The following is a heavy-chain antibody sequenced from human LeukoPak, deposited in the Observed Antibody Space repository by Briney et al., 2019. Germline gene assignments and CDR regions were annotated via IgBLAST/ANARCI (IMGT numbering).Heavy chain of an antibody. CDR1: GYTFTSYA. J-gene: IGHJ4*02. Sequence: ASVKVSCKASGYTFTSYAMHWVRQAPGQRLEWMGWINAGNGNTKYSQEFQGRVTITRDTSASTAYMELSSLRSEDMAVYYCARDDSSGYSFDYWGQGTLVTVSS. CDR3: ARDDSSGYSFDY. CDR2: INAGNGNT. D-gene: IGHD3-22*01. V-gene: IGHV1-3*03.